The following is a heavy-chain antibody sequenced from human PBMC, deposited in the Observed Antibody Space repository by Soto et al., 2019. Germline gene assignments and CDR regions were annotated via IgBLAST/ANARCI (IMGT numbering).Heavy chain of an antibody. CDR3: ASSPPGGGSYLFDY. CDR1: GGSISSYY. Sequence: SETLSLTCTVSGGSISSYYWSWIRQPPGKGLEWIGYIYYSGSTNYNPSLKSRVTISVDTSMNQFSLKLSSVTAADTAVYYCASSPPGGGSYLFDYWGQGTLVTVSS. J-gene: IGHJ4*02. CDR2: IYYSGST. D-gene: IGHD1-26*01. V-gene: IGHV4-59*01.